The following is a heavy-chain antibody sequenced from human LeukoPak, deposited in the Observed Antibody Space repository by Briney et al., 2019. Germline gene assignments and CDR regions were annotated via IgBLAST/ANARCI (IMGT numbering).Heavy chain of an antibody. J-gene: IGHJ4*02. CDR1: GGSISAGNDY. V-gene: IGHV4-31*03. CDR3: ERTSKGGTSYGYVDY. Sequence: SETLSLTCTLSGGSISAGNDYWRWIRQHPGGGLEWIAYIKYSGRTHYSPSLKSRATISVDTSNNPFSLHLNFVTAADTAVYYCERTSKGGTSYGYVDYWGQGTLVAVSS. D-gene: IGHD5-18*01. CDR2: IKYSGRT.